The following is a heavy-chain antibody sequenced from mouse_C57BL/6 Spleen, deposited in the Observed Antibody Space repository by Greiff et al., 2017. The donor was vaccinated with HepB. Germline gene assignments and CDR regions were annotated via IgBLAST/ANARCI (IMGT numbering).Heavy chain of an antibody. V-gene: IGHV5-15*01. Sequence: EVKLQESGGGLVQPGGSLKLSCAASGFTFSDYGMAWVRQAPRKGPEWVAFISNLAYSIYYADTVTGRFTISRENAKNTLYLELSSLRSEDTAMYYCERHDCEGDAIEYWGKGTSVTVSS. CDR3: ERHDCEGDAIEY. CDR1: GFTFSDYG. CDR2: ISNLAYSI. J-gene: IGHJ4*01. D-gene: IGHD2-4*01.